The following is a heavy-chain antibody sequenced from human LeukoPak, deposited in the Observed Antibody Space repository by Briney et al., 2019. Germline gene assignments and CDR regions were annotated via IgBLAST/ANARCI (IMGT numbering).Heavy chain of an antibody. CDR3: AREPYYYGSSALYFDY. Sequence: GGSLRLSCAASGFTFSSYWMSWVRQAPGKGLEWVANIKQDGSEKYYVDSVKGRFTISRDNAKNSLYLQINSLRAEDTAVYYCAREPYYYGSSALYFDYWGQGTLVTVSS. D-gene: IGHD3-22*01. V-gene: IGHV3-7*01. CDR1: GFTFSSYW. CDR2: IKQDGSEK. J-gene: IGHJ4*02.